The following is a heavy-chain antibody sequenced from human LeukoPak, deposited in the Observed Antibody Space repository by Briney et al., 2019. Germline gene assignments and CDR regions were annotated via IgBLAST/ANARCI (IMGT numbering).Heavy chain of an antibody. D-gene: IGHD6-19*01. CDR2: IYYSGST. V-gene: IGHV4-59*01. CDR3: ARVDSSGFN. J-gene: IGHJ4*02. CDR1: GGSISSYY. Sequence: TAETLSLTCTVSGGSISSYYWSWIRQPPGKRLEWIGYIYYSGSTNYNPSLKSRVTISVDTSKNQFSLKLSSVTAADTAVYYCARVDSSGFNWGQGTLVTVSS.